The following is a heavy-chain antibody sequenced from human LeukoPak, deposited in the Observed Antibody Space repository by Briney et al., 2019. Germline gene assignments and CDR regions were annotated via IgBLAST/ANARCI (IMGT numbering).Heavy chain of an antibody. J-gene: IGHJ4*02. D-gene: IGHD3-9*01. CDR2: INHSGST. V-gene: IGHV4-39*07. CDR3: ARAGGGYDILTGYYTDFDY. CDR1: GGSISSSSYY. Sequence: SETLSLTCTVSGGSISSSSYYWGWIRQPPGKGLEWIGEINHSGSTNYNPSLKSRVTISVDTSKNQFSLKLSSVTAADTAVYYCARAGGGYDILTGYYTDFDYWGQGTLVTVSS.